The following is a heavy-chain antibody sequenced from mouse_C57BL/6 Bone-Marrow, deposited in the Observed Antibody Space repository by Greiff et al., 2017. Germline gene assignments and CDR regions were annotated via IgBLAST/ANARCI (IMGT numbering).Heavy chain of an antibody. Sequence: EVQGVESGGDLVKPGGSLKLSCAASGFTFSSYGMSWVRQTPDKRLEWVATISSGGSYTYYPDSVKGRFTISRDNAKNTLYLQMSSLKSEDTAMYYCARQPHWGQGTLVTVSA. V-gene: IGHV5-6*01. CDR3: ARQPH. CDR1: GFTFSSYG. CDR2: ISSGGSYT. J-gene: IGHJ3*01.